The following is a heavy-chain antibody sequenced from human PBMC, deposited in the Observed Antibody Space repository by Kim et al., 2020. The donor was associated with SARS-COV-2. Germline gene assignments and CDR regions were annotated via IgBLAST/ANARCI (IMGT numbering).Heavy chain of an antibody. CDR3: SRSLDY. J-gene: IGHJ4*02. CDR1: GFMFGSSW. V-gene: IGHV3-7*03. Sequence: GGSLRLSCAASGFMFGSSWMDWVRQAPGKGLEWVANINQDGSETYYVDSVKGRFTISRDNPKNSLFLQMNRLRAEDTAVYYCSRSLDYWGQGTLVTVSA. CDR2: INQDGSET.